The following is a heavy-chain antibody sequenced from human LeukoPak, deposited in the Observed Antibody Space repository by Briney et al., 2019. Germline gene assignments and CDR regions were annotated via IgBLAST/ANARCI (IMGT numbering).Heavy chain of an antibody. CDR3: ARDLDSSSWWNWFDP. CDR1: GFTFSTYW. Sequence: GGSLRLSCAASGFTFSTYWMSWVRQAPGKGLERVANIKQDGSEKKYVDSVKGRFTISRDNTKNSLYLQMNSLRAEDTAIYYCARDLDSSSWWNWFDPWGQGTLVTVSS. CDR2: IKQDGSEK. V-gene: IGHV3-7*03. J-gene: IGHJ5*02. D-gene: IGHD6-13*01.